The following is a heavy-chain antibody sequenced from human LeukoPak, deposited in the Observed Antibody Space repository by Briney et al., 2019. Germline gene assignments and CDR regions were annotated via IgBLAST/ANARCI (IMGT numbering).Heavy chain of an antibody. J-gene: IGHJ4*02. Sequence: KTSESLSLTCTVSGGSISSGDYYWSWIRQPPGKGLEWIGYIYYSGITYYNPSLQSRVTISVDTSMKQFSLQLSSVTAADTAVYYCARDRSGYDHLDYWGQGTLVTVSS. CDR2: IYYSGIT. CDR1: GGSISSGDYY. D-gene: IGHD5-12*01. V-gene: IGHV4-30-4*01. CDR3: ARDRSGYDHLDY.